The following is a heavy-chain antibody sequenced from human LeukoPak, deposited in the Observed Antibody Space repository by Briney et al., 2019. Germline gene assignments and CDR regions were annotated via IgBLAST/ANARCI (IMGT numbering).Heavy chain of an antibody. CDR1: GGSNSSSSHY. D-gene: IGHD5-12*01. Sequence: SETLSLTCAVSGGSNSSSSHYWGSIRQAPGKRLECIGTIYYSGSSYYTPSLEGRVTMSVDTSKNEFSLRLSSVTAADTAVYYCARLPAITTYYYYYIDVWGKGTMVTVSS. CDR3: ARLPAITTYYYYYIDV. CDR2: IYYSGSS. V-gene: IGHV4-39*01. J-gene: IGHJ6*03.